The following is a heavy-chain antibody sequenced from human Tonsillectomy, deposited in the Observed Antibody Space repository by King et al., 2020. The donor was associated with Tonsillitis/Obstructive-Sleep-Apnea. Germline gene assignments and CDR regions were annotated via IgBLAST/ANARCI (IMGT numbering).Heavy chain of an antibody. Sequence: VQLVESGEGLVKPGGSLRLSCAASGFTFSSYSMNWVRQAPGKGLEWVSSISSSSSYIYYADSVKGRFTISRDNAKNSLYLQMNSLRAEDTAVYYCASPPDGAFDIWGQGTMVTVSS. J-gene: IGHJ3*02. CDR3: ASPPDGAFDI. CDR2: ISSSSSYI. V-gene: IGHV3-21*01. D-gene: IGHD1-14*01. CDR1: GFTFSSYS.